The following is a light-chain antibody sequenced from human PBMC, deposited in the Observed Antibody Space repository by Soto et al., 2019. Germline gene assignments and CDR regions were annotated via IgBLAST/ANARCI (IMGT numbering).Light chain of an antibody. Sequence: IQMTQSPSSLSASVGDRVTITCRASQSISSRLAWYQQKPGKAPKFLIYDASSLESGVPSRFSGGGSGTEFTLTISSLQPDDFATYYCQQYNSYSGTFGQGTKVDIK. CDR2: DAS. V-gene: IGKV1-5*01. CDR3: QQYNSYSGT. CDR1: QSISSR. J-gene: IGKJ1*01.